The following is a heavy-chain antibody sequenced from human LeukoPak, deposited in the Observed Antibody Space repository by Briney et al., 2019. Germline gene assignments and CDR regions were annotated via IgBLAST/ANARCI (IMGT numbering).Heavy chain of an antibody. D-gene: IGHD3-9*01. Sequence: GGSLRLSCAASGFTFSSYWMSWVRQAPGKGLEWVANIKQDGSEKYYVDSVKGRFTISRDNAKNSLYLQMNSLRAEDTAVYYCAGAMGYYDILTGYYRPYYYGMDVWGQGTTVTVSS. CDR2: IKQDGSEK. CDR3: AGAMGYYDILTGYYRPYYYGMDV. V-gene: IGHV3-7*01. CDR1: GFTFSSYW. J-gene: IGHJ6*02.